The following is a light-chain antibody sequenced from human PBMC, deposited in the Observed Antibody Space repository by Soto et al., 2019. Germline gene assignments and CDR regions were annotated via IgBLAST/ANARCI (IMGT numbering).Light chain of an antibody. Sequence: DIHLTQSPSSLSASVGDRVIITCRASQEINKRLGWYQQKPGKPRKSLIYRASNLQSGVPSRFIGSGSGTQFTLTINDLQPEDFATYFCQQYDDYPLPFGGGT. CDR2: RAS. CDR3: QQYDDYPLP. J-gene: IGKJ4*01. CDR1: QEINKR. V-gene: IGKV1-16*01.